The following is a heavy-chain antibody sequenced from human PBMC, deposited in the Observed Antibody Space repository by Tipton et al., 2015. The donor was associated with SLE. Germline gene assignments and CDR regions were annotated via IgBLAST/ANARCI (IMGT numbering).Heavy chain of an antibody. CDR3: ARGKYYDFWSGRRRGYVMDV. V-gene: IGHV4-59*08. D-gene: IGHD3-3*01. Sequence: TLSLTCTVSGGSISSYYWSWIRQPPGKGLEWIGHIYYSGSTNYNPSLKSRVTISVDTSKNQFSLKLSSVTAADTAVYYCARGKYYDFWSGRRRGYVMDVGGQGTTVSV. CDR2: IYYSGST. J-gene: IGHJ6*02. CDR1: GGSISSYY.